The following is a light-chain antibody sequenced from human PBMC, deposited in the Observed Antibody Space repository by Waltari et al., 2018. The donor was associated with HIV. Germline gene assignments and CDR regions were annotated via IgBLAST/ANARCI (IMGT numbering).Light chain of an antibody. J-gene: IGLJ1*01. CDR1: TSNDWSHF. CDR2: RDN. Sequence: HSVLTPPPSASGTPGQRVTVPCSGPTSNDWSHFVSWYQQLPGTAPKLLIYRDNRRPSGVPDRFSGSKSGASASLAISGLRSEDEGDYYCATWDGSLGGFYVFGAGTKVTVL. CDR3: ATWDGSLGGFYV. V-gene: IGLV1-47*01.